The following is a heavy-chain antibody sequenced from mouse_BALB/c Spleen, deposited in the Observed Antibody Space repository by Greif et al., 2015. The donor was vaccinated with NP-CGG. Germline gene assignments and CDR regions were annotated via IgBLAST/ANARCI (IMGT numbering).Heavy chain of an antibody. Sequence: EVQLVEPGGGLVKPGGSLKLSCAASGFTFSDYYMYWVRQTPEKRLEWVATISDGGSYTYYPDSVKGRFTISRDNAKNNLDLQMSNVKSEDAAMYYCARGRYDWYFDVWCAGTSVAVSS. V-gene: IGHV5-4*02. CDR2: ISDGGSYT. J-gene: IGHJ1*01. D-gene: IGHD2-14*01. CDR1: GFTFSDYY. CDR3: ARGRYDWYFDV.